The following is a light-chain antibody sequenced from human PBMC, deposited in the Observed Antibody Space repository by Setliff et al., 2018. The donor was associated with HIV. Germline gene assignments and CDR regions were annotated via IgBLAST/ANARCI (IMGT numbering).Light chain of an antibody. CDR1: SSDVGAYIY. CDR3: SSYTSSSTPV. Sequence: QSALTQPASVSGSPGQSITISCTGTSSDVGAYIYVSWYQQHPGKAPKLMIYEVTHRPSGASNRFSGSKSGNTASLTISGLQPEDEADYYCSSYTSSSTPVFGTGTKVTVL. CDR2: EVT. J-gene: IGLJ1*01. V-gene: IGLV2-14*01.